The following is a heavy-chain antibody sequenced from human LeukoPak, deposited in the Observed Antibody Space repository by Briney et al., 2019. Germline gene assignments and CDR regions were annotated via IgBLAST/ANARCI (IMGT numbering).Heavy chain of an antibody. CDR1: GYSISSGYY. D-gene: IGHD3-3*01. CDR2: IYHSGST. J-gene: IGHJ4*02. Sequence: PSETLSLTCTVSGYSISSGYYWGWIRQPPGKGLEWIGSIYHSGSTYYNPSLKSRVTTSVDTSKNQFSLKLSSVTAVDTAVYYCARVLLEWFYDYWGQGTLVTVSS. CDR3: ARVLLEWFYDY. V-gene: IGHV4-38-2*02.